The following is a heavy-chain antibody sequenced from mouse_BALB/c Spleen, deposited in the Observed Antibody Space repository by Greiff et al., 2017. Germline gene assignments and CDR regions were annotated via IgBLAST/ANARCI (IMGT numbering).Heavy chain of an antibody. CDR3: ASGGNYVFFAY. CDR1: GFSLTSYG. D-gene: IGHD2-1*01. Sequence: VKLMESGPGLVAPSQSLSITCTVSGFSLTSYGVHWVRQPPGKGLEWLGVIWAGGSTNYNSALMSRLSISKDNSKSQVFLKMNSLQTDDTAMYYCASGGNYVFFAYWGQGTLVTVSA. CDR2: IWAGGST. J-gene: IGHJ3*01. V-gene: IGHV2-9*02.